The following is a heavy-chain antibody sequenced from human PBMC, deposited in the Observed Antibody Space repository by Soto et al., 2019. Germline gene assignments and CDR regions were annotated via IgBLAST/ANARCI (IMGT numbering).Heavy chain of an antibody. V-gene: IGHV4-30-4*01. Sequence: SETLSLTCTVSGGSISSGDYYWSWIRQPPGKGLEWIGYIYYSGSTYYNPSLKSRVTISVDTSKIQFSLKLSSVTAADTAVYYCAIVSRGPGDSSGYYNDYWGQGTLVTVSS. D-gene: IGHD3-22*01. J-gene: IGHJ4*02. CDR1: GGSISSGDYY. CDR2: IYYSGST. CDR3: AIVSRGPGDSSGYYNDY.